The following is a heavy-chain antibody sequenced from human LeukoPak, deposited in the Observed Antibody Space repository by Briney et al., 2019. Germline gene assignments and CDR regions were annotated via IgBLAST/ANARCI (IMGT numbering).Heavy chain of an antibody. CDR2: ISGSAHKI. Sequence: GGSLRLSCVASGITFNNYAVSWVRQAPEKGLDWVSVISGSAHKIRYADSVKGRFTISRANSENIVYLQMNKLRVEDTAVYYCAGRLTGYSSGYIHWGRGTLVTVSS. V-gene: IGHV3-23*01. D-gene: IGHD5-18*01. CDR3: AGRLTGYSSGYIH. CDR1: GITFNNYA. J-gene: IGHJ4*02.